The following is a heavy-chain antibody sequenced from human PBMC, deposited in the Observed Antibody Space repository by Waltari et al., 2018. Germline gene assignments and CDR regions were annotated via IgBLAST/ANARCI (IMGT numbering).Heavy chain of an antibody. CDR2: MNPISGNT. Sequence: QVQLVQSGTELKKPGASVKVSCKASGYTFANYNINWVRQATGQGLEWMGRMNPISGNTFYAQRFQGRVTMTGDTSGSTAYIELSSLRSEDTAMYYCARVLDSRSGFDYWGQGTLVTVSS. CDR1: GYTFANYN. V-gene: IGHV1-8*02. J-gene: IGHJ4*02. CDR3: ARVLDSRSGFDY. D-gene: IGHD6-13*01.